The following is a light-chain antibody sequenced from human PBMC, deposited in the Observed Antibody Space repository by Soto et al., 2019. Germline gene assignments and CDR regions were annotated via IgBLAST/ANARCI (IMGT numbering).Light chain of an antibody. CDR2: KGS. J-gene: IGKJ4*01. CDR1: QGISSW. Sequence: DIQMTQSPSTLSASVGDRVTITCRASQGISSWLAWYQQKPGKAPNLLIYKGSSLEGGVPSRFSGSGSGTEFTLTIISLQPDECARYYCQQYNSYPLTFGGGTKVEIK. V-gene: IGKV1-5*03. CDR3: QQYNSYPLT.